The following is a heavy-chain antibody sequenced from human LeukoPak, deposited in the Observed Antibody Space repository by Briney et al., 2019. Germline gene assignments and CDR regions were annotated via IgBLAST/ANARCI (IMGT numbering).Heavy chain of an antibody. V-gene: IGHV4-38-2*02. J-gene: IGHJ4*02. CDR2: FYHSGST. CDR3: ARSPPVYYGSGSRHRGLFDY. D-gene: IGHD3-10*01. CDR1: GFSISSGYY. Sequence: SETLSLTCTVSGFSISSGYYWGWIRQPPGKGLEFIGSFYHSGSTYYNPSLKSRVSISVDTSKNQFSLKLSSVTAADTAVYYCARSPPVYYGSGSRHRGLFDYWGQGTLVTVSS.